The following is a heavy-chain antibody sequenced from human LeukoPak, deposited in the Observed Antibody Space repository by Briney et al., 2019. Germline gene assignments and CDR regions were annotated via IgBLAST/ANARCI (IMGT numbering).Heavy chain of an antibody. Sequence: PGGSLRLSCAASGFTFDDYAMHWVRQAPGKGLEWVSGISWNSGSIGYADSVKGRFTISRDNAKNSLYLQMNSLRAEDTALYYCAKMGGDYVSDYWGQGTLVTVSS. CDR2: ISWNSGSI. CDR1: GFTFDDYA. CDR3: AKMGGDYVSDY. V-gene: IGHV3-9*01. J-gene: IGHJ4*02. D-gene: IGHD4-17*01.